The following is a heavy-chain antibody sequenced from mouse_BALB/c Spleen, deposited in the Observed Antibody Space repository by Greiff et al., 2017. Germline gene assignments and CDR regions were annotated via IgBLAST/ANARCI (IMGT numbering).Heavy chain of an antibody. J-gene: IGHJ4*01. CDR3: ARSITTVVADDYYAMDY. Sequence: VQLKQSGAELVRPGTSVKVSCKASGYAFTNYLIERVKQRPGQGLEWIGVINPGSGGTNYNEKFKGKATLTADKSSSTAYMQLSSLTSDDSAVYFCARSITTVVADDYYAMDYWGQGTSVTVSS. D-gene: IGHD1-1*01. V-gene: IGHV1-54*01. CDR2: INPGSGGT. CDR1: GYAFTNYL.